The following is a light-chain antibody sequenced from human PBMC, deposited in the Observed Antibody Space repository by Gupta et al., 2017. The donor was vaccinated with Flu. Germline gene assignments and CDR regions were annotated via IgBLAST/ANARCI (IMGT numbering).Light chain of an antibody. CDR3: QKFNGAPLS. CDR2: AAS. V-gene: IGKV1-27*01. CDR1: QDIRDY. Sequence: PSFLSASVGDRITITCRASQDIRDYLAWYQQKPGKGPSLLIYAASTLHSGVPSSFRGSGSGTEFTLTISGLQPEDVATYYCQKFNGAPLSFGGGTKVEI. J-gene: IGKJ4*01.